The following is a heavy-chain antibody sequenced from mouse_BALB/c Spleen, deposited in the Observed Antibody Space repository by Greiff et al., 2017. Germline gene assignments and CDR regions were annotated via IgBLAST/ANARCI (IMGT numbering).Heavy chain of an antibody. J-gene: IGHJ3*01. CDR3: TSLPMITTRFAY. CDR2: IDPETGGT. V-gene: IGHV1-15*01. D-gene: IGHD2-4*01. CDR1: GYTFTDYE. Sequence: VQLQQSGAELVRPGASVTLSCKASGYTFTDYEMHWVKQTPVHGLEWIGAIDPETGGTAYNQKFKGKATLTADKSSSTAYMELRSLTSEDSAVYYCTSLPMITTRFAYWGQGTLVTVSA.